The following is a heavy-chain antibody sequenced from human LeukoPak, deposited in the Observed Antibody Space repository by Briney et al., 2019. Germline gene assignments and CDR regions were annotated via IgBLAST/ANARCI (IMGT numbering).Heavy chain of an antibody. V-gene: IGHV4-39*02. D-gene: IGHD2-2*01. CDR3: ARDHRAFTIRDAFDI. CDR2: IYYSGST. J-gene: IGHJ3*02. Sequence: SETLSLTCTVSGGSISSSSYYWGWIRQPPGKGLEWIGSIYYSGSTYYNPSLKSRVTISADTSKNQFSLQLNSVTPEDTAVYYCARDHRAFTIRDAFDIWGQGTMVTVSS. CDR1: GGSISSSSYY.